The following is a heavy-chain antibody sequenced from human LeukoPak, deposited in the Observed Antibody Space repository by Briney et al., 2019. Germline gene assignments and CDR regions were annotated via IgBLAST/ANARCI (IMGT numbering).Heavy chain of an antibody. CDR2: ISYDGSNK. J-gene: IGHJ4*02. CDR1: GFTFSSYW. D-gene: IGHD4-17*01. Sequence: PGGSLRLSCAASGFTFSSYWMSWVRQPPGKGLEWVAVISYDGSNKYYADSVKGRFTISRDNSKNTLYLQMNSLRAEDTAVYYCARGSKSYGDYIRSRIHYFDYWGQGTLVTVSS. V-gene: IGHV3-30*03. CDR3: ARGSKSYGDYIRSRIHYFDY.